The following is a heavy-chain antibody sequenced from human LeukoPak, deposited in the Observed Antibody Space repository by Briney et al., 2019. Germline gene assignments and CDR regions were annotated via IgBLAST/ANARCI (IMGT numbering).Heavy chain of an antibody. D-gene: IGHD4-17*01. CDR2: ISAYNGNT. Sequence: GASVKVSCKASGYTFTSYGISWVRQAPGQGLEWMGWISAYNGNTNYAQKLQGRVTMTTDTSTSTAYMELRSLRSDDTAVYYCAREVGLVDYGDYTPDYWGQGTLVTVSS. V-gene: IGHV1-18*01. CDR3: AREVGLVDYGDYTPDY. J-gene: IGHJ4*02. CDR1: GYTFTSYG.